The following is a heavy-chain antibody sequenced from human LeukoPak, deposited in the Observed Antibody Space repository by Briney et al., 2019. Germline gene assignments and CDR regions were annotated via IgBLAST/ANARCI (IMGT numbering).Heavy chain of an antibody. CDR1: GFPLSSFS. CDR2: MSSSGVCK. J-gene: IGHJ4*02. V-gene: IGHV3-21*01. D-gene: IGHD4-11*01. Sequence: GGPLRHSCSASGFPLSSFSMNYVGQAPGKGLEWVSSMSSSGVCKYYADSMRGRSTISRDNAKSSLSLQMNNLRAGVAAVYYCARDDYHFWGQGTVVTVSS. CDR3: ARDDYHF.